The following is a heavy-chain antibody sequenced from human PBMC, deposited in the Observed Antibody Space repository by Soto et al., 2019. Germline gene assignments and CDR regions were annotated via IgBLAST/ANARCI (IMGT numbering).Heavy chain of an antibody. J-gene: IGHJ5*02. V-gene: IGHV1-69*12. CDR3: ATDQGSVADRTTTNWLDP. CDR1: GGTFINYA. Sequence: QVQLVQSGTEVKKPGSSVKVSCEASGGTFINYAFTWVRQAPGQGLEWMGGITPIFGTRNYAQKFQGRVTITADASPSTVYMELSSLKSEDTAVYYCATDQGSVADRTTTNWLDPWGQGTMVTVSS. D-gene: IGHD6-6*01. CDR2: ITPIFGTR.